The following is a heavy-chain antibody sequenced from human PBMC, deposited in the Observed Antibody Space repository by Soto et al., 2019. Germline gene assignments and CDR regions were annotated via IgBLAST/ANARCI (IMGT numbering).Heavy chain of an antibody. Sequence: EVQLLESGGGLVQPGGSLRLSCAASGFTFSSYAMSWVRQAPGKGLEWVSAISGSGGSTYYADSVKGRFTISRDNSKNTLYLQMNSLRAEDTAVYYCAKAKSGWGSYRSLFDYWGQGTLVTVSS. J-gene: IGHJ4*02. CDR1: GFTFSSYA. V-gene: IGHV3-23*01. CDR3: AKAKSGWGSYRSLFDY. D-gene: IGHD3-16*02. CDR2: ISGSGGST.